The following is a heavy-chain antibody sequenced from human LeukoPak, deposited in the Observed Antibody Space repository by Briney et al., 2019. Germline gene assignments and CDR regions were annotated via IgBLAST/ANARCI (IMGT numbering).Heavy chain of an antibody. CDR1: GYTFTTYA. J-gene: IGHJ4*02. Sequence: ASVKVSCKASGYTFTTYAMHWVRQAPGQRLEWMGWINAGNGNTKYSQKFQGRVTITRDTSASTAYMELSSLRSEDTAVYYCARVGYSGYDSRPVFDYWGQGTPVTVSS. V-gene: IGHV1-3*01. CDR2: INAGNGNT. CDR3: ARVGYSGYDSRPVFDY. D-gene: IGHD5-12*01.